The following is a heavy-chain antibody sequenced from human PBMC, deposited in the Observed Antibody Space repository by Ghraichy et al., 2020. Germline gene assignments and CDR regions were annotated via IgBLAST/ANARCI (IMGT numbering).Heavy chain of an antibody. J-gene: IGHJ6*03. CDR2: IYTSGST. CDR1: GDSISSYY. V-gene: IGHV4-4*07. Sequence: SETLSLTCTVSGDSISSYYWSWIRQPAGKGLEWIGRIYTSGSTNYNPSLKSRVTMSVDTSKNQFSLKLSSVTAADTAVYYCARGVYSGYDFGYYYYMDVWGKGTTVTVSS. D-gene: IGHD5-12*01. CDR3: ARGVYSGYDFGYYYYMDV.